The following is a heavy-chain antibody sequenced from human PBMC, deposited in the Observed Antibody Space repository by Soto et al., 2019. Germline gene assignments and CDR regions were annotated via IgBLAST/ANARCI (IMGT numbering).Heavy chain of an antibody. CDR3: ASDCDSSGYYYP. J-gene: IGHJ5*02. CDR1: GYTFTSYA. CDR2: INAGNGNT. Sequence: VASVKVSCKASGYTFTSYAMHWVRQAPGQRLEWMGWINAGNGNTKYSQEFQGRVTITRDTSASTAYMELSSLRSEDTAVYYCASDCDSSGYYYPWGQGTLVTVSS. D-gene: IGHD3-22*01. V-gene: IGHV1-3*01.